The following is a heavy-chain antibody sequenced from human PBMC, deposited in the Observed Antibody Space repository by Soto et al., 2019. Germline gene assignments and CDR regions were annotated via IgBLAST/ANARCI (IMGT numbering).Heavy chain of an antibody. J-gene: IGHJ6*02. Sequence: GGSLRLSCAASGFTFSSYGMHWVRQAPGKGLEWVAVISYDGSNKYYADSVKGRFTISRDNSKNTLYLQMNSLRAEDTAVYYCASPPPDQGLYYYYYYGMDVWGQGTTVTVSS. CDR2: ISYDGSNK. V-gene: IGHV3-30*03. CDR1: GFTFSSYG. CDR3: ASPPPDQGLYYYYYYGMDV.